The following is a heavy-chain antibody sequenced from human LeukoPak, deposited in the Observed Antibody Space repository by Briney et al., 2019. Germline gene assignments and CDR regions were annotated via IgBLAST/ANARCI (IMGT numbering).Heavy chain of an antibody. D-gene: IGHD3-22*01. CDR2: ISGSSRPI. Sequence: GGSLRLSCAASGFTFSSYSMNWVRQAPGRGLEWVSYISGSSRPIYYADSVKGRFTISRDNAKNSLYLQMNSLRDEDTAVYFCARRPYSDTSGRLSDVWGQGTTVTVSS. J-gene: IGHJ6*02. CDR3: ARRPYSDTSGRLSDV. V-gene: IGHV3-48*02. CDR1: GFTFSSYS.